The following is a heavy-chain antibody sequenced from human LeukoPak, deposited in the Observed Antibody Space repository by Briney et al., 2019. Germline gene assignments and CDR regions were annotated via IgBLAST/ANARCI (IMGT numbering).Heavy chain of an antibody. CDR1: GFTFSNYA. CDR3: AKVTPYYDFWSGYPVYFDY. D-gene: IGHD3-3*01. CDR2: ISGSGGST. J-gene: IGHJ4*02. V-gene: IGHV3-23*01. Sequence: GGSLRLSCAASGFTFSNYAMSWVRQAPGKGLEWVSAISGSGGSTYYADSVKGRFTISRDNSKNTLYLQMNSLRAEDTAVYYCAKVTPYYDFWSGYPVYFDYWGQGTLVTVSS.